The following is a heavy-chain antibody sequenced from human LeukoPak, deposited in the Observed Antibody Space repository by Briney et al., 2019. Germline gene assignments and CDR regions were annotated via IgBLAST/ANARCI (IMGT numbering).Heavy chain of an antibody. V-gene: IGHV3-7*03. Sequence: GGSLRLSCAASGFTFSGYWMTWVRQAPGKGLEWVANLRPDGSDKYYADSVKGRFTISRDNSKNTLYLQMNSLRAEDTAVYYCAKPASGYFQHWGQGTLVTVSS. CDR2: LRPDGSDK. CDR3: AKPASGYFQH. J-gene: IGHJ1*01. D-gene: IGHD3-10*01. CDR1: GFTFSGYW.